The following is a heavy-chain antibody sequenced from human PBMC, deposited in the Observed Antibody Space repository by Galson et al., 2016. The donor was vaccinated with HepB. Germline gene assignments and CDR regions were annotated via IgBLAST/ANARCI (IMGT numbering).Heavy chain of an antibody. V-gene: IGHV3-30*18. CDR1: GFTVSSNY. CDR3: AKDRALELRSGIDY. Sequence: SLRLSCAASGFTVSSNYMSWVRQAPGKGLEWVALISYDGSYKYYADSVKGRFTISRDNSKNTLYLQLNSLRADDTAVYYCAKDRALELRSGIDYWGQGTLVTVSS. D-gene: IGHD1-7*01. CDR2: ISYDGSYK. J-gene: IGHJ4*02.